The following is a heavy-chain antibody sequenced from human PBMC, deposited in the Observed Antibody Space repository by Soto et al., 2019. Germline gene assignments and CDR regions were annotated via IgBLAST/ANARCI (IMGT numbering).Heavy chain of an antibody. Sequence: GXSVKVSCKASGYSFTSYGISWVRQTPGQGLEWMGWISAYNGNTNYAQKLQGRVTMTTDTSTSTAYMELRSLRSDDTAVYYCARVAKDILTGYYLRPWGHGTLVTVSS. J-gene: IGHJ5*02. CDR2: ISAYNGNT. CDR1: GYSFTSYG. V-gene: IGHV1-18*04. CDR3: ARVAKDILTGYYLRP. D-gene: IGHD3-9*01.